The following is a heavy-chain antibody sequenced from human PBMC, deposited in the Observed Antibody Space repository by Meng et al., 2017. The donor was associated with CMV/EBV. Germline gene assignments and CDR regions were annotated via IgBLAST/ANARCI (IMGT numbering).Heavy chain of an antibody. D-gene: IGHD5-24*01. Sequence: QVQMVQTGAGGNKPGSSVKVSCKASGGTLSSYAISWVRQAAGQGLEWMGGIIPIFGTANYAQKFQGRVTITADESTSTAYMELSSLRSEDTAVYYCARMPRDGYNYIDYWGQGTLVTVFS. CDR3: ARMPRDGYNYIDY. J-gene: IGHJ4*02. CDR1: GGTLSSYA. V-gene: IGHV1-69*12. CDR2: IIPIFGTA.